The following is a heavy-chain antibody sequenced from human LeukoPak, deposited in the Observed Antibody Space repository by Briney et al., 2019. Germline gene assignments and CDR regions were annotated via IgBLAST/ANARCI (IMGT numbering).Heavy chain of an antibody. J-gene: IGHJ6*02. D-gene: IGHD5-24*01. CDR2: INAGNGKT. CDR1: GGTFSSYG. V-gene: IGHV1-3*01. CDR3: ARSLREMATYYYAMDV. Sequence: ASVKVSCKASGGTFSSYGISWVRQAPGQRLEWMGWINAGNGKTKYSQKFQGRVTITRDTSASTAYVELSSLRSEDTAVYYCARSLREMATYYYAMDVWGQGTTVTVSS.